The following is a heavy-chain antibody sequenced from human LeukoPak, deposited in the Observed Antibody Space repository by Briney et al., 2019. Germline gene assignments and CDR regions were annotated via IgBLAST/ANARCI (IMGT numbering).Heavy chain of an antibody. CDR3: AKGLGAY. CDR1: GFTFSDYA. D-gene: IGHD3-16*01. CDR2: ISTNGDST. Sequence: GGSLRLSCTASGFTFSDYAMSWVRQAPGKGLEWVSTISTNGDSTYYADSVKGRFTISRDNSRNTLYLQMNSLRAEDTAVYYCAKGLGAYWGQGTLVTVSS. J-gene: IGHJ4*02. V-gene: IGHV3-23*01.